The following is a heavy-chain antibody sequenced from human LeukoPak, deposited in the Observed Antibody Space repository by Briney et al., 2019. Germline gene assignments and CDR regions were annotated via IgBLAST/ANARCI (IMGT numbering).Heavy chain of an antibody. CDR2: ISGSGGST. CDR3: ALYDTAIADYCYYYGMDV. Sequence: PGGSLRLSCAASGFTFSSYAMSWVRQAPGKGLEWVSAISGSGGSTYYADSVKGWFTISRDNSKNTLYLQMNSLRAEDTAVYYCALYDTAIADYCYYYGMDVWGQGTTVTVSS. CDR1: GFTFSSYA. V-gene: IGHV3-23*01. J-gene: IGHJ6*02. D-gene: IGHD5-18*01.